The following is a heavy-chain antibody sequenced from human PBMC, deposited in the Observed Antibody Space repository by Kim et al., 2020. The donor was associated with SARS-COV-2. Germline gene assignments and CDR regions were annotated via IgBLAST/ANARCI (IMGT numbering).Heavy chain of an antibody. J-gene: IGHJ4*02. CDR1: GFTFSSYA. CDR3: ARDRVIVVVTDPGDY. V-gene: IGHV3-30*04. CDR2: ISYDGGNK. Sequence: GGSLRLSCAASGFTFSSYAMHWVRQAPGKGLEWVAVISYDGGNKYYADSVKGRCTISRDNSRNTLYLQMNSLRADDTAVYYCARDRVIVVVTDPGDYWGQGTLVTVSS. D-gene: IGHD3-22*01.